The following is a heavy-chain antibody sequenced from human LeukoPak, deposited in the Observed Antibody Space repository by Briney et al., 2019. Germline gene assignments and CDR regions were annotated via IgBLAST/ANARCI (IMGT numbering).Heavy chain of an antibody. CDR3: AREGGYSSSWYFDC. J-gene: IGHJ4*02. Sequence: GGSLRLSCAASGFTVSSNYKSWVRQAPGKGLEWVSVIYSGGSTYYADSVKGRFTISRDNSKNTLYLQMNSLRAEDTAVYYCAREGGYSSSWYFDCWGQGTLVTVSS. CDR2: IYSGGST. CDR1: GFTVSSNY. D-gene: IGHD6-13*01. V-gene: IGHV3-53*01.